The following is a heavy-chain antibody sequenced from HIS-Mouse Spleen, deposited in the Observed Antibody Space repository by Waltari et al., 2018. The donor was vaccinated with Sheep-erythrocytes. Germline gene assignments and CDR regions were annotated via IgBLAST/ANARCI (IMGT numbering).Heavy chain of an antibody. J-gene: IGHJ4*02. CDR1: GFTFSSYG. Sequence: QVQLVESGGGVVQPGRSLRLSCAASGFTFSSYGMHWVGQAPGKGLEWVAVIWYDGSNKYYADSVKGRFTISRDNSKNTLYLQMNSLRAEDTAVYYCAKSPYGSGSYYYFDYWGQGTLVTVSS. D-gene: IGHD3-10*01. CDR2: IWYDGSNK. V-gene: IGHV3-33*06. CDR3: AKSPYGSGSYYYFDY.